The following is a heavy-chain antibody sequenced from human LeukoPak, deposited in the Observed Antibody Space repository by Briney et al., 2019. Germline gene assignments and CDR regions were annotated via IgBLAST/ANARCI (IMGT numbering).Heavy chain of an antibody. CDR1: GFSFSGHW. CDR3: IRDFRSADL. J-gene: IGHJ5*02. CDR2: IYVDGRTT. Sequence: GSLRLSCTASGFSFSGHWMHWVRQPPGKGLVWVSRIYVDGRTTNYADSVKGRFTISRDNAKNTVYLEMNSLSVEDTATYYCIRDFRSADLWGQGTLVTVTS. V-gene: IGHV3-74*01.